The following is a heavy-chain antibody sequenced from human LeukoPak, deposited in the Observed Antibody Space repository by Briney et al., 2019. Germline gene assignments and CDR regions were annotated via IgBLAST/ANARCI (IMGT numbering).Heavy chain of an antibody. CDR3: ARDSPVEAAAGKDYYGMDV. D-gene: IGHD6-13*01. CDR1: GFTLSSYA. CDR2: ISSSSSTI. Sequence: GGSLRLSCAASGFTLSSYAMSLVRQAPRKGLEWVSYISSSSSTIYYADSVKGRFTISRDNAKNSLYLQMNSLRAEDTAVYYCARDSPVEAAAGKDYYGMDVWGQGTTVTVSS. V-gene: IGHV3-48*01. J-gene: IGHJ6*02.